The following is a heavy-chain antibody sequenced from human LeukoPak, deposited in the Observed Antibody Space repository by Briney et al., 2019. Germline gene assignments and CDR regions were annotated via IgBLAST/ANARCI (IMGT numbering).Heavy chain of an antibody. CDR2: IYPGDSDT. CDR1: GYNFADYW. D-gene: IGHD3-10*01. Sequence: GESLKISCKGSGYNFADYWIGWVRQMPGKGLERMGIIYPGDSDTRYSPSFQGQVTISADKSISTAYLHWSSLKASDTAMYYCAGGYPRGRYDYWGQGTLVTVSS. J-gene: IGHJ4*02. CDR3: AGGYPRGRYDY. V-gene: IGHV5-51*01.